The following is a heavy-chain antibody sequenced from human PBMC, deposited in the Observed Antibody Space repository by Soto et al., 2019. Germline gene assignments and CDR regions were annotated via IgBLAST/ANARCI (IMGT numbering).Heavy chain of an antibody. D-gene: IGHD5-12*01. J-gene: IGHJ6*01. CDR3: AREGLPICYYYYGMGV. CDR1: GFTFSSYE. Sequence: GGSLRLSCAASGFTFSSYEMNWVRQAPGKGLEWVSYISSSGSTIYYADSVKGRFTISRDNAKNLLYLQMNSLRAEDTAVYYCAREGLPICYYYYGMGVWGQGTTVTIAS. V-gene: IGHV3-48*03. CDR2: ISSSGSTI.